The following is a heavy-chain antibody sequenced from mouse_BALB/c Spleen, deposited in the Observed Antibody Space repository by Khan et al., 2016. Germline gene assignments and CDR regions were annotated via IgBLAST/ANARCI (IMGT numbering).Heavy chain of an antibody. J-gene: IGHJ3*01. CDR2: IYPGDGDT. CDR1: GFAFSSYW. CDR3: ARVTPFAN. D-gene: IGHD2-12*01. V-gene: IGHV1-80*01. Sequence: QVQLKQSGAELVRPGSSVKISCKASGFAFSSYWMNWVKQRPGQGLEWIGQIYPGDGDTNYNGKFKGKATLTADKYSSTAYMQLSSLTSEDSAVYFCARVTPFANWGQGTLVTVAA.